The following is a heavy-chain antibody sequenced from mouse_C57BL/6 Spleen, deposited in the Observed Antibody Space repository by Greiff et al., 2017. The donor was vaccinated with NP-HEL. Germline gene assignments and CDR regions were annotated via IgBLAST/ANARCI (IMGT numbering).Heavy chain of an antibody. J-gene: IGHJ4*01. CDR1: GYTFTSYW. Sequence: QVQLQQPGAELVKPGASVKMSCKASGYTFTSYWITWVKQRPGQGLEWIGDLYPGSGSTNYNEKFKSKATLTVDTSSSTAYMHLSTLTSEDSAVFYCARIPLYHSMDYWCQGTSVTVSS. V-gene: IGHV1-55*01. CDR2: LYPGSGST. CDR3: ARIPLYHSMDY. D-gene: IGHD6-1*01.